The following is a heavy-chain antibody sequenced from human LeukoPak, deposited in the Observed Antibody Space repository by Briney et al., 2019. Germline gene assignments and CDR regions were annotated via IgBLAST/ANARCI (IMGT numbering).Heavy chain of an antibody. Sequence: SETLSLTCTVSDGSISSYYWSRLRQPPGKGLEWIGYIYYSGSTNYNPSLKSRVTISVDTSKNQFSLKLSSVTAADTAVYYCARGPPRYYYDTSGYSQFDYWGQGTLVTVSS. J-gene: IGHJ4*02. CDR3: ARGPPRYYYDTSGYSQFDY. D-gene: IGHD3-22*01. CDR1: DGSISSYY. V-gene: IGHV4-59*01. CDR2: IYYSGST.